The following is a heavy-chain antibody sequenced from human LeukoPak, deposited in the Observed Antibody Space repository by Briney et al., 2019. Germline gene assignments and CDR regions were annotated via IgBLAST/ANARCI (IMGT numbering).Heavy chain of an antibody. CDR3: ASVVPAASIAFDP. D-gene: IGHD2-2*01. CDR1: GYSISSSNW. CDR2: IYYSGST. V-gene: IGHV4-28*01. Sequence: SDTLSLTCAVSGYSISSSNWWGWIRQPPGKGLEWIGYIYYSGSTYYNPSLKSRVTMSVDPSKNQFSLKLSSVTAVDTAVYYCASVVPAASIAFDPWGQGTLVTVSS. J-gene: IGHJ5*02.